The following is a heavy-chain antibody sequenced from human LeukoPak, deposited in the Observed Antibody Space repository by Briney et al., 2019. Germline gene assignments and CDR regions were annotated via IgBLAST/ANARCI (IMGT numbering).Heavy chain of an antibody. V-gene: IGHV3-23*01. J-gene: IGHJ5*02. CDR1: GFTFSNYA. CDR3: AKGPDCSSTSCYGDWFDP. Sequence: GGSLRLSCAASGFTFSNYAMSWVRPAPGKGVEGVSAISGRGGSTYYADSVKGRFTISRDNSKNTLYLQMNSLRVEDTAVYYCAKGPDCSSTSCYGDWFDPWGQGTLVTVSS. CDR2: ISGRGGST. D-gene: IGHD2-2*01.